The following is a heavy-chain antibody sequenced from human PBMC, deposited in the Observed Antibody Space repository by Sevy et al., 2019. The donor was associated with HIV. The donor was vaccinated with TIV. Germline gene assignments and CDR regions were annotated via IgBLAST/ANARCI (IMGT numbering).Heavy chain of an antibody. CDR3: AKSITMVRGAYRLYYYYYGMDV. Sequence: GGSLRLSCAASGFTFSSYGMHWVRQAPGKGLEWVAVISYDGSNKYSADSVKGRFTISRDNSKNTLYLQMNSLRVEDTAVYYCAKSITMVRGAYRLYYYYYGMDVWGQGTTVTVSS. J-gene: IGHJ6*02. CDR2: ISYDGSNK. CDR1: GFTFSSYG. V-gene: IGHV3-30*18. D-gene: IGHD3-10*01.